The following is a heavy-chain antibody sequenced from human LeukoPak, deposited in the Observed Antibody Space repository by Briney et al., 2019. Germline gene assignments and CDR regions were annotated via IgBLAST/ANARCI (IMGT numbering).Heavy chain of an antibody. V-gene: IGHV1-18*01. CDR2: ISAYNGNT. CDR1: GYTFTSYG. D-gene: IGHD6-13*01. J-gene: IGHJ4*02. CDR3: ARDREMEQQLVRIDY. Sequence: ASVKVSCKASGYTFTSYGISWVRQAPGQGLEWMGWISAYNGNTNYAQKLQGRVTMTTDTSTSTAYMELRSLRSDDTAAYYCARDREMEQQLVRIDYWGQGTLVTVSS.